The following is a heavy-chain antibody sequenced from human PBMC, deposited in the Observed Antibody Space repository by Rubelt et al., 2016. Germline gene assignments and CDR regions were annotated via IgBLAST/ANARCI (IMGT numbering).Heavy chain of an antibody. CDR3: AKGQANQRLERLANLYFGY. D-gene: IGHD1-1*01. Sequence: EVRLVESGGGLVQPGGSLRLSCAASGFTFSSCEMNWVRQAPGKGLEWVSGFSGNGDISFYADSVRGRFTISRDNSKNTLYLQMNSLRAVDTAVYYCAKGQANQRLERLANLYFGYWGQGALVTVAS. CDR2: FSGNGDIS. J-gene: IGHJ4*02. CDR1: GFTFSSCE. V-gene: IGHV3-23*04.